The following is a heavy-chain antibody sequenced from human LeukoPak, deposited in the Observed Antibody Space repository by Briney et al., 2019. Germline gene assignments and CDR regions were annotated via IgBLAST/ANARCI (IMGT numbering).Heavy chain of an antibody. CDR2: IYYSGTT. CDR3: ARISYGDYTVDY. V-gene: IGHV4-39*01. J-gene: IGHJ4*02. D-gene: IGHD4-17*01. CDR1: GGSITTTYY. Sequence: PSETPSLTCTVSGGSITTTYYWAWIRQPPGRGLEWIGSIYYSGTTYYNPSLKSRVTISVDTSKNQFSLRLTSVTAADTALYYCARISYGDYTVDYWGQGTLVPVSS.